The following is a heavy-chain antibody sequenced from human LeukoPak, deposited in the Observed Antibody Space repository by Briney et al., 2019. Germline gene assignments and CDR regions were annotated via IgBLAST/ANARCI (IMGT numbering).Heavy chain of an antibody. J-gene: IGHJ6*03. CDR1: GFTFSDCY. D-gene: IGHD5-24*01. V-gene: IGHV3-11*01. Sequence: PGGSLRLSCAASGFTFSDCYMSWIRQAPGKGLEWVSYISTSGRTIYYADSVKGRFTISRDNAKNSLYLQMNSLRAEDTAVYYCARSARRDGYNFDYYYMDVWGKGTTVTISS. CDR2: ISTSGRTI. CDR3: ARSARRDGYNFDYYYMDV.